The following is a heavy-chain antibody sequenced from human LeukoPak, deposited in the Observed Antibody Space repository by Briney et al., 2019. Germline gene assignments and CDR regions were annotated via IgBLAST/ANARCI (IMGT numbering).Heavy chain of an antibody. CDR2: IAGGDEST. Sequence: PGGSLRLSCAISGFIFNTNGMNWVGQSPGKGLEWLATIAGGDESTYYADSVKGRFAISRDNSKNTVFLHMNSLRVEDTAVYYCARGVYWSLDYWGQGTPVTVSS. V-gene: IGHV3-23*01. CDR3: ARGVYWSLDY. D-gene: IGHD1-1*01. J-gene: IGHJ4*02. CDR1: GFIFNTNG.